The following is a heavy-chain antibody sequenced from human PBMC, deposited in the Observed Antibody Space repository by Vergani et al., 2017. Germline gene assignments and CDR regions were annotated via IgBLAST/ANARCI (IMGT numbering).Heavy chain of an antibody. CDR2: INTNTGNP. Sequence: QVQLVQSGAEVKKPGASVKVSCKASGYTFTGYYMHWVRQAPGQGLEWMGWINTNTGNPTYAQGFTGRFVFSLDTSVSTAYLQISSLKAEDTAVYYCARQDYYDSSKRVVDYWGQGTLVTVSS. D-gene: IGHD3-22*01. J-gene: IGHJ4*02. CDR3: ARQDYYDSSKRVVDY. CDR1: GYTFTGYY. V-gene: IGHV7-4-1*02.